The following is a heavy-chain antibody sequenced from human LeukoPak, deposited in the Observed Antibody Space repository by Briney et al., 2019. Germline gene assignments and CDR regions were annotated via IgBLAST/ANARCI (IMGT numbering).Heavy chain of an antibody. V-gene: IGHV1-24*01. CDR3: ATGELWVGDY. CDR2: FDPEDGET. D-gene: IGHD3-10*01. Sequence: ASVKVSCKVSGYTLSEFSMHWVRQAPGKGLEWLGGFDPEDGETIYAQKFQGRVTMTEDTSVETAYLEMSSLTSEDTAVYYCATGELWVGDYWGQGTLVTVSS. CDR1: GYTLSEFS. J-gene: IGHJ4*02.